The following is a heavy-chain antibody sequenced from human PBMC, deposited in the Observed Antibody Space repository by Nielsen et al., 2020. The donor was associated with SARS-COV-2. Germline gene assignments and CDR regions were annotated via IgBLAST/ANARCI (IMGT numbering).Heavy chain of an antibody. J-gene: IGHJ6*02. CDR1: GFTFSSYS. D-gene: IGHD3-3*01. V-gene: IGHV3-21*01. CDR2: ISSSSSYI. CDR3: ARTFWSGLSYYYYGMDV. Sequence: GESLKISCAASGFTFSSYSMNWVRQAPGKGLEWVSSISSSSSYIYYADSVKGRFTISRDNAKNSLYLQMNSLRAEDTAVYYCARTFWSGLSYYYYGMDVWGQGTTVTVSS.